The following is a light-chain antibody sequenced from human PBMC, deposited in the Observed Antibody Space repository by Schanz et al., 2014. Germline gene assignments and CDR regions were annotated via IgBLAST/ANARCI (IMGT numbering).Light chain of an antibody. CDR3: ATWDDGLTARV. CDR1: SSNIGAGYD. V-gene: IGLV1-40*01. CDR2: GNS. Sequence: QSVLTQPPSVSAAPGQRVTVSCTGSSSNIGAGYDVHWYQQLPGTAPKLLIYGNSNRPSGVPDRFSGSKSGTSASLAIIGLQSEDEADYYCATWDDGLTARVFGGGTKLTVL. J-gene: IGLJ3*02.